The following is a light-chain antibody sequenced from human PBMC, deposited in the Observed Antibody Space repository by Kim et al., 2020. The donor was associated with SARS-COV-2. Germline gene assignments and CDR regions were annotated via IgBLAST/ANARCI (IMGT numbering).Light chain of an antibody. CDR3: QQYYHWPLT. J-gene: IGKJ4*01. CDR1: QSISTD. CDR2: GAS. V-gene: IGKV3-15*01. Sequence: EIVMTQSPATLSVSPGQRATLYCRASQSISTDFAWYQQKPGQPPRLLIFGASTRATGIPARFSGSGSGTEFTLTITSLQSEDLAVYYCQQYYHWPLTFGGGTKLEI.